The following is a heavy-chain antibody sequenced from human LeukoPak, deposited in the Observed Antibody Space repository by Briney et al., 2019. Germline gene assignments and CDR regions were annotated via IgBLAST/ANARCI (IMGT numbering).Heavy chain of an antibody. CDR2: IWYDGSNK. J-gene: IGHJ4*02. Sequence: SGGSLRLSCAASGFTFSSYGMHWVRQAPGKGLEWVAVIWYDGSNKYYADSVKGRFTISRDNSKNTLYLQMNSLRAEDTAVYYCARGGAVVVVAATGDFDYWGQGTLVTVSS. D-gene: IGHD2-15*01. V-gene: IGHV3-33*01. CDR1: GFTFSSYG. CDR3: ARGGAVVVVAATGDFDY.